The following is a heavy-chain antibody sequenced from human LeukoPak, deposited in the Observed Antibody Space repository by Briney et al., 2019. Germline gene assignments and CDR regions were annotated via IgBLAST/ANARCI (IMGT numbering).Heavy chain of an antibody. J-gene: IGHJ3*02. V-gene: IGHV4-59*01. CDR1: SGSISSYY. D-gene: IGHD6-19*01. CDR2: IYYSGST. Sequence: SETLSLTCTVSSGSISSYYWSWIRQPPGKGLEWIGYIYYSGSTNYNPSLKSRVTISLDTSKNQFSLKLSSVAAADTAVYYCARERGSGWYRGAFDIWGQGTMVTVSS. CDR3: ARERGSGWYRGAFDI.